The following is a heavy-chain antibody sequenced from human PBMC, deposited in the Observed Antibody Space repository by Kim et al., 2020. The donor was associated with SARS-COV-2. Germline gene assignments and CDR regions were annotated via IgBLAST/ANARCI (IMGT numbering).Heavy chain of an antibody. J-gene: IGHJ4*02. CDR1: GFTLTIYG. V-gene: IGHV3-33*05. Sequence: GGSLRLSCVATGFTLTIYGMHWVRQAPGKWLEWVSFTSYDGNDKEYADSVKGRFTVSRDNSKNTVYLQLNNLRAEDTAVYYCARDLSVSGSSLFYWGQVT. CDR3: ARDLSVSGSSLFY. CDR2: TSYDGNDK. D-gene: IGHD3-10*01.